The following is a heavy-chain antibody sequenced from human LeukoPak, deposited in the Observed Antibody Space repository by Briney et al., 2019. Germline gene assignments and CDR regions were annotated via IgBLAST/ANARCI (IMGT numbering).Heavy chain of an antibody. CDR2: ISESGDDT. J-gene: IGHJ5*02. CDR3: AKQFVDV. V-gene: IGHV3-23*01. Sequence: GGSLRLSCAASGFTFTNFAMNWVRQAPGKGLEWVSSISESGDDTAYADSVKGRFTISRDSSRNTLYLQMISLRAEDTAVYYCAKQFVDVWGQGTLVTVSS. CDR1: GFTFTNFA. D-gene: IGHD5-24*01.